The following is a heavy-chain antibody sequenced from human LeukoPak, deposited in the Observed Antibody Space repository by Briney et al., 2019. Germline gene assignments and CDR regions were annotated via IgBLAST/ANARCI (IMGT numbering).Heavy chain of an antibody. V-gene: IGHV4-39*01. Sequence: SETLSLTCTVSGGSISSSSYYWGWIRQPPGKGLEWIGSIYYSGSTYYNPSLKSRVTISVDTSKNQFSLKLSSVTAADTAVYYCASRVGDPVDYWGQGTLVTVSS. CDR3: ASRVGDPVDY. J-gene: IGHJ4*02. D-gene: IGHD3-10*01. CDR2: IYYSGST. CDR1: GGSISSSSYY.